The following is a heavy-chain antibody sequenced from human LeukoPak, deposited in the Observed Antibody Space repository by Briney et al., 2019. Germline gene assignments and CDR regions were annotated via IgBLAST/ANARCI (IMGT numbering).Heavy chain of an antibody. Sequence: PGGSLRLSCAASGFTFSSYWMSWVRQAPGKGLEWVANIKQDGSEKYYVDSVKGRFTISRDNAKNSLYLQMNSLRAEDTAVYYCARELLLGYCSSTSCPSRYYYYMDVWGKGTTVTVSS. CDR3: ARELLLGYCSSTSCPSRYYYYMDV. CDR1: GFTFSSYW. J-gene: IGHJ6*03. D-gene: IGHD2-2*01. V-gene: IGHV3-7*01. CDR2: IKQDGSEK.